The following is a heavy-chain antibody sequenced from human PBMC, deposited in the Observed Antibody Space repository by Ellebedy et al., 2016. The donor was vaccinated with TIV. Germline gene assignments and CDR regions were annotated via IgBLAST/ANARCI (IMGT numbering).Heavy chain of an antibody. J-gene: IGHJ4*02. D-gene: IGHD3-16*02. CDR2: IYYSGST. Sequence: MPSETLSLTCTVSGGSISSSSYYWGWIRQPPGKGLEWIGSIYYSGSTYYNPSLKSRVTISVDTSKNQFSLKLSSVTAADTAVYYCARGGYDYVWGSYRPIEFDYWGQGTLVTVSS. CDR1: GGSISSSSYY. CDR3: ARGGYDYVWGSYRPIEFDY. V-gene: IGHV4-39*01.